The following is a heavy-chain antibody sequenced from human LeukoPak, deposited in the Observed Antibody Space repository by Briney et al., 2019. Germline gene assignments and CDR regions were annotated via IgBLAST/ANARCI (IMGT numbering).Heavy chain of an antibody. V-gene: IGHV3-9*03. D-gene: IGHD5-12*01. Sequence: SGGSLRLSCAASGFTFSSYWMHWVRQAPGKGLEWVSGISWTSGYIGYADSVKGRFTISRDNAKNSLYLQMNSLRAEDMALYYCAKDSGGYSGYATGSYFDSWGQGTLVTVSS. CDR2: ISWTSGYI. CDR1: GFTFSSYW. J-gene: IGHJ4*02. CDR3: AKDSGGYSGYATGSYFDS.